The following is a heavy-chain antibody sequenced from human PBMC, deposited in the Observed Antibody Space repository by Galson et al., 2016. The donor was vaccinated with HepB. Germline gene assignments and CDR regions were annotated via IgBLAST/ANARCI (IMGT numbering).Heavy chain of an antibody. D-gene: IGHD3-16*01. CDR2: IDSDGSRT. CDR1: GFTNSPYW. Sequence: SLRLSCAASGFTNSPYWMHWVRQAPGKGLLWVSRIDSDGSRTDYADSVRGRFTISRDNAKNTLYLQMHSLRDEDTAVYYCASSGLGGWFDPWGQGTRVIVSS. V-gene: IGHV3-74*01. CDR3: ASSGLGGWFDP. J-gene: IGHJ5*02.